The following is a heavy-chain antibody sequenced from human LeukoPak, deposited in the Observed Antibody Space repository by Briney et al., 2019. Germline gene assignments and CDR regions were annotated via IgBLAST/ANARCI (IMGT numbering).Heavy chain of an antibody. Sequence: ASVKVSCKASGYTFTGYYMHWVRQAPGQGLEWMGRINPNSGGTNYAQKFQGRVTMTRDTSISTAYMELSRLRSDDTAVYYCARVSGNRGSARDYWRQGTLVTVSS. D-gene: IGHD3-16*01. CDR3: ARVSGNRGSARDY. V-gene: IGHV1-2*06. CDR1: GYTFTGYY. J-gene: IGHJ4*02. CDR2: INPNSGGT.